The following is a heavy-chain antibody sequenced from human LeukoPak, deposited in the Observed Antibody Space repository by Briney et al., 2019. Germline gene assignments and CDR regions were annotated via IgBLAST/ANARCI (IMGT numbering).Heavy chain of an antibody. Sequence: SETLSLTCTVSGGSISSYYWSWIRQPPGKGLEWIGYIYYNGSTNYNPSLKSRVTISVDTSKNQFSLKLSSVTAADTAVYYCAREAAASGWFDPWGQGTLVTVSS. CDR2: IYYNGST. V-gene: IGHV4-59*01. CDR1: GGSISSYY. CDR3: AREAAASGWFDP. D-gene: IGHD6-13*01. J-gene: IGHJ5*02.